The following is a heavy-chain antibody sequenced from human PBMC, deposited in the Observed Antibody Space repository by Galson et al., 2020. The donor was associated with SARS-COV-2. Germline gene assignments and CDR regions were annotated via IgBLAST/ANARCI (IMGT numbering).Heavy chain of an antibody. D-gene: IGHD3-16*02. V-gene: IGHV1-8*01. J-gene: IGHJ6*02. CDR3: ARDYVWGSYRYTSVLYYYYGMDV. Sequence: ASVKVSCKASGYTFTSYDINWVRQATGQGLEWMGWMNPNSGNTGYAQKFQGRVTMTRNTSISTAYMELSSLRSEDTAVYYCARDYVWGSYRYTSVLYYYYGMDVWGQGTTVTVSS. CDR2: MNPNSGNT. CDR1: GYTFTSYD.